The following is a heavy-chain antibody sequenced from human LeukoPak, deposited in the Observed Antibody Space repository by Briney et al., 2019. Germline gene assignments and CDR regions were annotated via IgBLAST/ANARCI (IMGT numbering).Heavy chain of an antibody. CDR2: INSDGSST. D-gene: IGHD6-13*01. CDR1: GFTFSSYW. V-gene: IGHV3-74*01. Sequence: PGGSLRLSFAASGFTFSSYWMHWVRQAPGKGLVWVSRINSDGSSTSYADSVKGRFTISRDNAKNTLYLQMNSLRAEDTAVYYCARGRLAGTCVYWGQGTLVTVSS. J-gene: IGHJ4*02. CDR3: ARGRLAGTCVY.